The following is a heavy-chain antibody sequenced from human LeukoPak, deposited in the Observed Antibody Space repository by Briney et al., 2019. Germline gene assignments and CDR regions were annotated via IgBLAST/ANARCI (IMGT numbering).Heavy chain of an antibody. V-gene: IGHV1-2*02. J-gene: IGHJ4*02. Sequence: GASVKVSCKASGYTFTGYYMHWVRQAPGQGLEWVGWINPNSGGTNYAQKFQGRVTMTRATSISTAYMELSRLRSDDTAVYCCARGYCSGFLFDYWGQGTLVTVSS. CDR1: GYTFTGYY. CDR2: INPNSGGT. CDR3: ARGYCSGFLFDY. D-gene: IGHD6-19*01.